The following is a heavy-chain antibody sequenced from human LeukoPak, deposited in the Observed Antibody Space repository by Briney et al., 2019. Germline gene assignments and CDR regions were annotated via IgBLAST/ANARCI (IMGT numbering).Heavy chain of an antibody. Sequence: NPSETLSLTCTVSGDFITASYWSWIGQPPGKGLEWIGYVYYSGSTEYNPSLRSRVTISLEMSKHQFSLNVTSVTAADTAVYYCATNTGTVFDYWGQGALVTVSS. V-gene: IGHV4-59*01. CDR1: GDFITASY. J-gene: IGHJ4*02. D-gene: IGHD7-27*01. CDR2: VYYSGST. CDR3: ATNTGTVFDY.